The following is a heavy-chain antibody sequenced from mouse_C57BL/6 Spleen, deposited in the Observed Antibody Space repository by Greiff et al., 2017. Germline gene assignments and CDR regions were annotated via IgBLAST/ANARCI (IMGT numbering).Heavy chain of an antibody. CDR1: GFTFSDYG. CDR3: ARYGYHRMDY. V-gene: IGHV5-17*01. CDR2: ISSGSSTI. D-gene: IGHD2-2*01. Sequence: DVKLVESGGGLVKPGGSLKLSCAASGFTFSDYGMHWVRQAPEKGLEWVAYISSGSSTIYYADTVKGRFTISRDNAKNTLFLQMTSLRSEDTAMYYCARYGYHRMDYWGQGTSVTVSS. J-gene: IGHJ4*01.